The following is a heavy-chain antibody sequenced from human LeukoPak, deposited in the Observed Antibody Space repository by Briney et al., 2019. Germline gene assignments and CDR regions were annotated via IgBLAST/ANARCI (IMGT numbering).Heavy chain of an antibody. CDR1: GFTFSGYA. J-gene: IGHJ4*02. V-gene: IGHV3-23*01. Sequence: PTGGSLRLSCAASGFTFSGYAMSWVRQAPGKGLEWVSAISGSGGSTYYADSVKGRFTISRDNSKNTLYLQMNSLRAEDTAVYYCAKDGVLMVYAIPYFDYWGQGTLVTVSS. D-gene: IGHD2-8*01. CDR2: ISGSGGST. CDR3: AKDGVLMVYAIPYFDY.